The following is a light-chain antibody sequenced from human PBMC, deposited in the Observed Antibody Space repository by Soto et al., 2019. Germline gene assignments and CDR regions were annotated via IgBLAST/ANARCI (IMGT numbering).Light chain of an antibody. CDR2: AAY. V-gene: IGKV3-11*01. Sequence: EIVLTQSPGTLSLSPGERATLSCRASQSVSASYLAWYQQKPGQAPRLLIYAAYKRATGIQARFSGSGSGTDFTLTIRSLEPEDFAVYYCKQRDIWPWTFGQGTKVDIK. CDR1: QSVSASY. CDR3: KQRDIWPWT. J-gene: IGKJ1*01.